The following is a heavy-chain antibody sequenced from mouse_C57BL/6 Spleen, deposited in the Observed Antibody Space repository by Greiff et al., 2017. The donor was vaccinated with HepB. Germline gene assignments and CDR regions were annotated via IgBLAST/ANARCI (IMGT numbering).Heavy chain of an antibody. CDR3: ARGLGAMDY. D-gene: IGHD3-3*01. CDR2: INPYNGGT. CDR1: GYTFTDYY. Sequence: VQLQQSGPVLVKPGASVKMSCKASGYTFTDYYMNWVKQSHGKSLEWIGVINPYNGGTSYNQKFKGKATLTVDKSSSTAYMELNSLTSEDSAVYYCARGLGAMDYWGQGTSVTVSS. J-gene: IGHJ4*01. V-gene: IGHV1-19*01.